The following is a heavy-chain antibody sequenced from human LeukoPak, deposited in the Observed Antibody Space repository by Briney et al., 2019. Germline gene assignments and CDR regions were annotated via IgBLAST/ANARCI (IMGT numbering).Heavy chain of an antibody. CDR2: IYYSGST. J-gene: IGHJ4*02. D-gene: IGHD1-26*01. Sequence: SETLSLTCTVSGGSISSYYWSWIRQPPGKGLEWIGYIYYSGSTNYNPSLKSRVTISVDTSKNQFSLKLSPVTAADTAVYYCARDRRPIGIVDYWGQGTLVTVSS. V-gene: IGHV4-59*01. CDR3: ARDRRPIGIVDY. CDR1: GGSISSYY.